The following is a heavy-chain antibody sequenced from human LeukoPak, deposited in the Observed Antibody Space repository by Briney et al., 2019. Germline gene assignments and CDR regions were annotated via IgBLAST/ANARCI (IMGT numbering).Heavy chain of an antibody. CDR1: GFTFSSNY. V-gene: IGHV3-66*01. CDR3: AREYRGEYYFAY. Sequence: GGSLRLSCAASGFTFSSNYMSWVRQAPGKGLEWVSVIYSGGSTYYADSVKGRFTISRDNSKNTLYLQMNSLRAEDTAVYYCAREYRGEYYFAYWGQGTLVTVSS. J-gene: IGHJ4*02. D-gene: IGHD3-10*01. CDR2: IYSGGST.